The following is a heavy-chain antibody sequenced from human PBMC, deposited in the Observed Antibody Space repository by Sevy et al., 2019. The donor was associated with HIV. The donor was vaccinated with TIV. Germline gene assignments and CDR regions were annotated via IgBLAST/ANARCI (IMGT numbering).Heavy chain of an antibody. V-gene: IGHV3-30-3*01. D-gene: IGHD3-22*01. CDR1: VFTFSNYA. J-gene: IGHJ3*02. CDR2: LSNDGNTK. CDR3: TRENYFDFTSLCSFDI. Sequence: GGSLRLSCAASVFTFSNYAMTWVRQAPGRGLEWVAVLSNDGNTKFYADSVKGRFTISRDNSRNTLSLQMNSLRSEDSALYYCTRENYFDFTSLCSFDIWGQGTMVTVSS.